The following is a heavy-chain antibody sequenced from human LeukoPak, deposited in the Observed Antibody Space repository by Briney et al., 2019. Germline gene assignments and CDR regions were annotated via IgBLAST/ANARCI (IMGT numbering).Heavy chain of an antibody. Sequence: ASVKVSCKASGYTFTSYGFSWVRQAPGQGLEWVGWISAYNGNTNYAQKLQGRVTMTTDTSTSTAYMELRSLRSDDTAVYYCALNYYGSGTFDYWGQGTLVTVSS. D-gene: IGHD3-10*01. CDR3: ALNYYGSGTFDY. CDR2: ISAYNGNT. J-gene: IGHJ4*02. CDR1: GYTFTSYG. V-gene: IGHV1-18*01.